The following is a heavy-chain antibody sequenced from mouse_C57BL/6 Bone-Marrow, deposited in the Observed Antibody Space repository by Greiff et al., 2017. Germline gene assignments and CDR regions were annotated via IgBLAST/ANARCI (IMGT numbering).Heavy chain of an antibody. V-gene: IGHV1-64*01. CDR3: ASGFWDGYAMDY. J-gene: IGHJ4*01. CDR2: IHPNSGST. CDR1: GYTFTSYW. Sequence: QVQLKQPGAELVKPGASVKLSCKASGYTFTSYWMHWVKQRPGQGLEWIGMIHPNSGSTNYNEKFKSKATLTVDKSSSTAYMQLSSLTSEDSAVYYCASGFWDGYAMDYWGQGTSVTVSS. D-gene: IGHD4-1*01.